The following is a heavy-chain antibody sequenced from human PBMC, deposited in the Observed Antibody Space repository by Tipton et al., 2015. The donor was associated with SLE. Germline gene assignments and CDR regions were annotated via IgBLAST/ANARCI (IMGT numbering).Heavy chain of an antibody. CDR3: ARLYCTNGVCFPGY. Sequence: TLSLTCTVSGGSISSYYWSWIRQPPGKGLEWIGYIYTSGSTNYNPSLKSRVTISVDTSKNQFSLKLSSVTAADTGVYYCARLYCTNGVCFPGYWGQGTLVTVSS. D-gene: IGHD2-8*01. CDR2: IYTSGST. V-gene: IGHV4-4*08. J-gene: IGHJ4*02. CDR1: GGSISSYY.